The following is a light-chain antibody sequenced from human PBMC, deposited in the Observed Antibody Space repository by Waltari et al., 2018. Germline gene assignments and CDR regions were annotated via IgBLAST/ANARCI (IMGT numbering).Light chain of an antibody. V-gene: IGKV3-15*01. J-gene: IGKJ1*01. Sequence: IVMTQSPPSRSVPPGEKATRTCRTSQSIITNLSWYQQKPGQTPRLLIYAASTRATGFAARFSGSGSGTEFTLTISSLQSEDLATYYCQQTFRTPRTFGQGTTVEI. CDR3: QQTFRTPRT. CDR1: QSIITN. CDR2: AAS.